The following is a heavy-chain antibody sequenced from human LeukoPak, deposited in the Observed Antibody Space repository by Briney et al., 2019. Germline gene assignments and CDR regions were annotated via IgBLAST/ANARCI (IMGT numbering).Heavy chain of an antibody. D-gene: IGHD3-10*01. J-gene: IGHJ6*03. CDR1: GYTFTGYY. CDR2: INPNSGGT. CDR3: ARAESRTTLLWFGDRASSNYYYMDV. Sequence: ASVKVSCKASGYTFTGYYMHWVRQAPGQGLEWMGWINPNSGGTNYAQKFQGRVTMTRNTSISTAYMELSSLRSEDTAVYYCARAESRTTLLWFGDRASSNYYYMDVWGKGTTVTISS. V-gene: IGHV1-2*02.